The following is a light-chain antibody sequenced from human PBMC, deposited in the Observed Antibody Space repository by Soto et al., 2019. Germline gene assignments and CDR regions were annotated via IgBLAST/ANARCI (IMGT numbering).Light chain of an antibody. CDR3: QQYNSHSPLT. V-gene: IGKV1-5*03. J-gene: IGKJ4*01. CDR2: KAS. CDR1: QSISSW. Sequence: DIQMTQSPSTLSASVGDRVIITCRASQSISSWLAWYQQKSGKAPKLLIYKASSLESGVPSRFSGSGSGTEFTLTISSLQPDDVATYYCQQYNSHSPLTFGGGTKVENK.